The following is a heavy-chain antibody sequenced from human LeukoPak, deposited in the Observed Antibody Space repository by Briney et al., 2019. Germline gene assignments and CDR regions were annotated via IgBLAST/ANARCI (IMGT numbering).Heavy chain of an antibody. Sequence: GGSLRLSCATSGFTFSSYDMHWVRQGTGKGLEWVSAIGTAGDTYYPGSVKGRFTTSRQNAKNPLYLQMNSLRVGDTAVYYCARGRGWGTFDIWGQGTMVTVSS. V-gene: IGHV3-13*04. CDR2: IGTAGDT. J-gene: IGHJ3*02. CDR1: GFTFSSYD. CDR3: ARGRGWGTFDI. D-gene: IGHD3-10*01.